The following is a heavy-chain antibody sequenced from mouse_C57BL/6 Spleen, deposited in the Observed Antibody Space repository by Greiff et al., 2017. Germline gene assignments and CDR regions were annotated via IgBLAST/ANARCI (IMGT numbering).Heavy chain of an antibody. Sequence: VQLQQSGPELVKPGASVKISCKASGYAFSSSWMNWVKQRPGKGLEWIGRIYPGDGDTNYNGKFKGKATLTADKSSSTAYRQLSSLTSEDSAVYFCARHGNCEYYAMDYWGQGTSVTVSS. CDR3: ARHGNCEYYAMDY. D-gene: IGHD2-1*01. CDR2: IYPGDGDT. CDR1: GYAFSSSW. J-gene: IGHJ4*01. V-gene: IGHV1-82*01.